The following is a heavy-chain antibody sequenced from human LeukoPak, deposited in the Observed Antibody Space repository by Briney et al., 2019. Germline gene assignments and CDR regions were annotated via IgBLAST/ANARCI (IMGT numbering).Heavy chain of an antibody. CDR3: ARLNNLDYRSGISCFRPGAFDI. V-gene: IGHV4-59*08. CDR1: GGSISTYY. Sequence: SETLSLTCTVSGGSISTYYWSWIRQPPGKGLEWIGYIYFTGSTNYNPSLKSRVTISVDTTENQFSLKLNSVTAADTAVYYCARLNNLDYRSGISCFRPGAFDIWGLGTMVTVSS. D-gene: IGHD2-15*01. CDR2: IYFTGST. J-gene: IGHJ3*02.